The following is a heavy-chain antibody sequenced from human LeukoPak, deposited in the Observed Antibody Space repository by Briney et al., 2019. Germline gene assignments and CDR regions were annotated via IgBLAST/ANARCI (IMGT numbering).Heavy chain of an antibody. CDR2: IYYSGST. J-gene: IGHJ4*02. CDR1: GGSISSYY. D-gene: IGHD3-22*01. Sequence: SETLSLTCTVSGGSISSYYWSWIRQPPGKGLEWIGYIYYSGSTNYNPSLKSRVTVSLDTSKNQFSLKLSSVTAADTAEYYCARIRSVVAPFDYWGQGTLVTVSS. V-gene: IGHV4-59*08. CDR3: ARIRSVVAPFDY.